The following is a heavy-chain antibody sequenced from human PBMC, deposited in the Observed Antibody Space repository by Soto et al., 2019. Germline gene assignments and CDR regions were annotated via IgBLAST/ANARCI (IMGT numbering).Heavy chain of an antibody. CDR1: GFSFNSYT. CDR3: VRVYEFDFWSGPLNWFDS. CDR2: ISRRGDET. D-gene: IGHD3-3*01. J-gene: IGHJ5*01. V-gene: IGHV3-21*06. Sequence: GGSLRLSCAASGFSFNSYTMNWVRKAPGKGLEWVAAISRRGDETFLGASMKGRFTISRDSAKNSVFLQMKSLRDEDSAVYYCVRVYEFDFWSGPLNWFDSWGQGTQVTVSS.